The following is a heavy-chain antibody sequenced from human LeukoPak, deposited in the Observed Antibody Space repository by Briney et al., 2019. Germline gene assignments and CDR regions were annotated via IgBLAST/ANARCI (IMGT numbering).Heavy chain of an antibody. Sequence: GGSLRLSCAASRFTFSSNAMSWVRQAPGKGLEWVSTVSGSGGATYYAESVKGRFTISRDNSKNTLYLQMNSLRAEDTAVYYCAKDLGYYGSGSYLNWGQGTLVTVSS. CDR2: VSGSGGAT. V-gene: IGHV3-23*01. CDR3: AKDLGYYGSGSYLN. CDR1: RFTFSSNA. D-gene: IGHD3-10*01. J-gene: IGHJ4*02.